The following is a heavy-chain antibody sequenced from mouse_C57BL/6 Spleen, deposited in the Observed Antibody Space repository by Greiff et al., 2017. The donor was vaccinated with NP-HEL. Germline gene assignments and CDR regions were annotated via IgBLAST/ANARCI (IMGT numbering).Heavy chain of an antibody. CDR2: INPNNGGT. CDR3: ARNGYYFFDD. CDR1: GYTFTDYY. V-gene: IGHV1-26*01. Sequence: EVQLQQSGPELVKPGASVKISCKASGYTFTDYYMNWVKQSHGKSLEWIGDINPNNGGTSYNQKFKGKATLTVDKSSSTAYMELRSLTSEDSAVYYCARNGYYFFDDWGQGTTLTVSS. J-gene: IGHJ2*01. D-gene: IGHD2-3*01.